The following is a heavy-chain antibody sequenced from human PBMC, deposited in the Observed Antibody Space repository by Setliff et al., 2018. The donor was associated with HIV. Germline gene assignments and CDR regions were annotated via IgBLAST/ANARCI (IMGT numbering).Heavy chain of an antibody. V-gene: IGHV3-7*03. CDR1: GFTFSDYW. D-gene: IGHD2-15*01. CDR2: IRHDGNQT. Sequence: GGSLRLSCAASGFTFSDYWMDWVRQAPGKGLEWVAGIRHDGNQTHYVDSVKGRFTISRDNSKNTLFLEMSSLSADDTAVYYCARDRTCSGGSCYGTWGQGTMVTVS. J-gene: IGHJ5*02. CDR3: ARDRTCSGGSCYGT.